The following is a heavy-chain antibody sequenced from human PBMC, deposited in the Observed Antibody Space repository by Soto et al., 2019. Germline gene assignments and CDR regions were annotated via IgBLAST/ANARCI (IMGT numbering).Heavy chain of an antibody. V-gene: IGHV4-59*01. D-gene: IGHD1-20*01. CDR2: VYSSGST. CDR3: ARRAGVAVTGSLDNWLDP. CDR1: GDSITSYN. J-gene: IGHJ5*02. Sequence: PSETLSLTCTVSGDSITSYNWNWLRQPPGKALEWIGYVYSSGSTNYNPSLKSRVTISVDTSRNQFSLKVNSVTAADTAMYYCARRAGVAVTGSLDNWLDPWGQRILVTVSS.